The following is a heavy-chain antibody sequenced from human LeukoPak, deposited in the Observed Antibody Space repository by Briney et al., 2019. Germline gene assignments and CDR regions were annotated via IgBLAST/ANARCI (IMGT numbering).Heavy chain of an antibody. CDR3: AKDCGYSTNIYYMDV. V-gene: IGHV3-23*01. J-gene: IGHJ6*03. CDR1: GFTLSSYA. CDR2: ISGSGYNT. Sequence: GGSLRLSCVASGFTLSSYAMSWVRQAPGKGLEWVSGISGSGYNTYYADSVKGRFTSSRDNSKNTLFLQMNNPRAEDTAIYYCAKDCGYSTNIYYMDVWGGGTTVTVSS. D-gene: IGHD5-12*01.